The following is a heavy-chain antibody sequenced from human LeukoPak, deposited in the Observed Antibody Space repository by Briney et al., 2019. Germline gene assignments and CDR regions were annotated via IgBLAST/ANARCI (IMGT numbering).Heavy chain of an antibody. CDR3: ARAHNNWFDP. CDR2: ISRSSNTI. Sequence: GGSLRLSCAASGFIFSSYEMNWVRQAPGKGLEWVSNISRSSNTIYYADSVKGRFTISRDNAKNSLYLHMSSLRDEDTAVYYCARAHNNWFDPWGQGTLVTVSS. V-gene: IGHV3-48*02. CDR1: GFIFSSYE. J-gene: IGHJ5*02.